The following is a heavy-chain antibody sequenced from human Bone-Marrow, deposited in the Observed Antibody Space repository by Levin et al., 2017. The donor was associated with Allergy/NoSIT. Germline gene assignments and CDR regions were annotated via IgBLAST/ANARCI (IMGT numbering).Heavy chain of an antibody. J-gene: IGHJ4*02. CDR3: SRSGAISGSYALDH. CDR1: GGSMSTFY. CDR2: VSASGST. Sequence: SETLSLTCTVSGGSMSTFYWSWIRQAAGKELEWIGRVSASGSTNYNPSLKSRVTMSIDTSRNQFSLKLTAMTAADTAVYYCSRSGAISGSYALDHWGQGTLVTVSS. D-gene: IGHD1-26*01. V-gene: IGHV4-4*07.